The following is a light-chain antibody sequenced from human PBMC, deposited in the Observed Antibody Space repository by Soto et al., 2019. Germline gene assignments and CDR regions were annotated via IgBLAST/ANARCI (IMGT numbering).Light chain of an antibody. CDR2: GAS. J-gene: IGKJ2*01. CDR3: HQYNDWPPKFS. V-gene: IGKV3-15*01. CDR1: QSVSSN. Sequence: EIVMTQSPATLSVSPRERATLSCRASQSVSSNLAWYQQKPGQAPRLLIYGASTRAIAIPARFSGSGSGTEFTLTITSLQSEDFAVYYCHQYNDWPPKFSFGQGTKLEIK.